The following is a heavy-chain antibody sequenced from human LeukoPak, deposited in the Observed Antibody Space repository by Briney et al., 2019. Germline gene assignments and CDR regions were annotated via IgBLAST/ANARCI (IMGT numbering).Heavy chain of an antibody. CDR3: ARQRYYDILTGYYDVWYFDY. CDR1: GDSISSSSYY. J-gene: IGHJ4*02. D-gene: IGHD3-9*01. CDR2: ISYSGST. V-gene: IGHV4-39*01. Sequence: SETLSLTCTVSGDSISSSSYYWGWIRQPPGKGLEWIGSISYSGSTYYNPSLKSRVTISVDTSKNQFSLRLSSVTAADTAVYSCARQRYYDILTGYYDVWYFDYWGQGTLVTVSS.